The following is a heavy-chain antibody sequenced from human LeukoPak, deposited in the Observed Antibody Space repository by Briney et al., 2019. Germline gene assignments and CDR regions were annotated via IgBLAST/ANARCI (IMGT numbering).Heavy chain of an antibody. CDR2: IIPSFGTA. J-gene: IGHJ6*02. CDR1: GGTFSSYA. CDR3: ARSRIAVAGTYYYYYGMDV. Sequence: RASVTVSCKASGGTFSSYAISWVRQAPGQGLEWMGGIIPSFGTANYAQKFQGRVTITADEFTSTAYMELSSLRSEDTAVYYCARSRIAVAGTYYYYYGMDVWGQGTTVTVSS. V-gene: IGHV1-69*13. D-gene: IGHD6-19*01.